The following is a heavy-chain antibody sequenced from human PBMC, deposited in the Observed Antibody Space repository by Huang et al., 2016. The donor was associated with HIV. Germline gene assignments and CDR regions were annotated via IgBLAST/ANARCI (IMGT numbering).Heavy chain of an antibody. D-gene: IGHD3-22*01. CDR2: IIPIFGIA. V-gene: IGHV1-69*01. CDR1: GGTFRPYA. J-gene: IGHJ4*02. CDR3: SIYNYDASGYYSFDY. Sequence: QVQLVQSGAEVKKPGSSVKVSCKASGGTFRPYAITWVRQAPGQGSEWMGGIIPIFGIANYAQKFRDRVTITADESTSTAHVALSSLSSEDTAVYYCSIYNYDASGYYSFDYRGQGTLVTVSS.